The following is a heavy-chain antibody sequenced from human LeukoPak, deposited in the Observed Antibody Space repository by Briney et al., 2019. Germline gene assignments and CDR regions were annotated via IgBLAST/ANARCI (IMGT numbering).Heavy chain of an antibody. V-gene: IGHV4-59*11. D-gene: IGHD1-1*01. CDR3: ARDHGTFYFDC. J-gene: IGHJ4*02. CDR2: IYYSGST. CDR1: GGSISSHY. Sequence: SETLSLTCTVSGGSISSHYWSWIRQPPGKGLEWLGCIYYSGSTNYNPSLKSRVIISVDTSKNQFSLKLSSVTAADTAVYYCARDHGTFYFDCWGQGTLVTVSS.